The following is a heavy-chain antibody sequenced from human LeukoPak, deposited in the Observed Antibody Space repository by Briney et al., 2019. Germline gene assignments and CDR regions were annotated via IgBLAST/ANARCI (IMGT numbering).Heavy chain of an antibody. D-gene: IGHD6-13*01. CDR1: GFTFSSYW. CDR3: ARGYSSSWYGDAFDI. J-gene: IGHJ3*02. Sequence: QTGGSLRLSCAASGFTFSSYWMSWVRQAPGKGLEWVANIKQDGSEKYYVDSVKGRFTISRDNAKNSLYLQMNSLRAEDTAVYYCARGYSSSWYGDAFDIWGQGTMVTVPS. V-gene: IGHV3-7*01. CDR2: IKQDGSEK.